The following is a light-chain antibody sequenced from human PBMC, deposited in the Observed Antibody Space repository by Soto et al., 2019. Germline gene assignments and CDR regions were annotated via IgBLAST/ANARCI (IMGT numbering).Light chain of an antibody. CDR1: QSISSY. CDR2: AAS. Sequence: DIQMTQSPSSLSASVGDRVTITCRASQSISSYLNWYQQKPGKAPKLLIYAASSLQSGVPSRFSGSGSGTDFTLTISSLQPEDFAIYYCQQYDNRPQTFGQGTKVDIK. V-gene: IGKV1-39*01. J-gene: IGKJ2*01. CDR3: QQYDNRPQT.